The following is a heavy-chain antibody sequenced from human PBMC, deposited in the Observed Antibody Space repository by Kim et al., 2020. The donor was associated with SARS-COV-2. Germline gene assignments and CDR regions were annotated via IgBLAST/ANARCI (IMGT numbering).Heavy chain of an antibody. Sequence: GGSLRLSCAASGFTFSNYWMHWVRQAPGKGLVWVSRINSETSATTYEDSVNGRFTISRYNAKNTLSLQMNSLRAEDKAVYYYVLNIVGTTAYWGQGALVTVSS. V-gene: IGHV3-74*01. D-gene: IGHD1-26*01. CDR1: GFTFSNYW. CDR3: VLNIVGTTAY. J-gene: IGHJ4*02. CDR2: INSETSAT.